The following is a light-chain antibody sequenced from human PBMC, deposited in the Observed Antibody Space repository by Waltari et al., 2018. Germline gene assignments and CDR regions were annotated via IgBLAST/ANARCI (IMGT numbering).Light chain of an antibody. CDR3: AAWDDSLV. Sequence: QSVLTQPPSASGTPGQRVTTSCSGSSSNIGSNYVYWYQQLPGTAPKLLIYRNNQRPSGVPDRFSGSKSGTSASLAISGLRSEDEADYYCAAWDDSLVFGGGTKLTVL. CDR2: RNN. J-gene: IGLJ3*02. CDR1: SSNIGSNY. V-gene: IGLV1-47*01.